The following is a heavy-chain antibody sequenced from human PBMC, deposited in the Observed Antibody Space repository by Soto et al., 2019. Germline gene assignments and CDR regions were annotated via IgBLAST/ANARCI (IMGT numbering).Heavy chain of an antibody. J-gene: IGHJ4*02. Sequence: EVQLVESGGGLVKPGGSLRLSCAGSRFTFSNAWMGWVRQAPGKSLEWVGRIKTKSDGGTTDYAAPVKGRFTISRDDSKDTLYLQVNNLSTEDTGVYYCTTARWFTYYFDNWGQGTVVTVSS. CDR1: RFTFSNAW. CDR2: IKTKSDGGTT. V-gene: IGHV3-15*01. CDR3: TTARWFTYYFDN. D-gene: IGHD3-16*01.